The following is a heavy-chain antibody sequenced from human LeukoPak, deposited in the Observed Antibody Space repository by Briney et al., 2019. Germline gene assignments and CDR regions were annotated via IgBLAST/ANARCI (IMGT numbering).Heavy chain of an antibody. D-gene: IGHD3-10*01. CDR2: MSAVGGST. Sequence: PGGSLRLSCAASGIIFSDYAMTWVRQAPGKGLEWVSGMSAVGGSTYYVDSLKGRFTISRDNAKNSLYLQMNSLRAEDTAVYYCARDILRFGDGDDAFDIWGQGTMVTVSS. CDR1: GIIFSDYA. CDR3: ARDILRFGDGDDAFDI. V-gene: IGHV3-23*01. J-gene: IGHJ3*02.